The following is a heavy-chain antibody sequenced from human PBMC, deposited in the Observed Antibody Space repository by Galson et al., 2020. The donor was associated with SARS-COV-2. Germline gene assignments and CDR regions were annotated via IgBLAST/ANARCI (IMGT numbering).Heavy chain of an antibody. CDR3: ARGAGITMVRGVIIWFDP. Sequence: SETLSLTCTVSGGSISSGGYYWSWIRQHPGKGLEWIGYIYYSGSTYYNPSLKSRVTISVDTSKNQFSLKLSSVTAADTAVYYCARGAGITMVRGVIIWFDPWGQGTLVTVSS. D-gene: IGHD3-10*01. CDR2: IYYSGST. CDR1: GGSISSGGYY. J-gene: IGHJ5*02. V-gene: IGHV4-31*03.